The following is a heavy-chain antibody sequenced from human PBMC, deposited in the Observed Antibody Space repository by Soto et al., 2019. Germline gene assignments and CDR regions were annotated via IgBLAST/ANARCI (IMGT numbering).Heavy chain of an antibody. CDR3: VREIKNCAGDCLGY. CDR2: IKSDGSII. Sequence: QPGGSLRLSCAASGFTFSDSWMHWVRQVPGKGLVWVSRIKSDGSIISYADSVKGRFTISRDNARNTLYLQMNSLRAEDTAMYYCVREIKNCAGDCLGYWGQGTLVTVYS. V-gene: IGHV3-74*01. CDR1: GFTFSDSW. D-gene: IGHD2-21*01. J-gene: IGHJ4*02.